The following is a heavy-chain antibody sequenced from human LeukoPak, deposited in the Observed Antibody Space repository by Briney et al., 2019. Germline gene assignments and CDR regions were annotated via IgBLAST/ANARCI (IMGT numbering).Heavy chain of an antibody. Sequence: KPSETLSLTCTVSGDSISSYYWSWIRQPPGKGLEWIGYIYYSGSTNYNPSLKSRVTISIDTSKKQFSLRLSSVIAADTAVCYCAGASGSGGTCPRGWYLDFWGQGNLVTVSS. CDR2: IYYSGST. J-gene: IGHJ4*02. V-gene: IGHV4-59*01. D-gene: IGHD2-15*01. CDR3: AGASGSGGTCPRGWYLDF. CDR1: GDSISSYY.